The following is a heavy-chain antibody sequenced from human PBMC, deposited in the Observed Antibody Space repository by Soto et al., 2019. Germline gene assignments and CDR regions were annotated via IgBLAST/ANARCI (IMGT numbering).Heavy chain of an antibody. CDR3: AHGYVQLLSTFRDFAS. CDR2: SYWAGDL. D-gene: IGHD5-12*01. CDR1: GFSLNANGVG. V-gene: IGHV2-5*02. J-gene: IGHJ4*02. Sequence: SGLTLANPTQTITLTCNFSGFSLNANGVGVGGIRQPPRKSLEWVALSYWAGDLRYSPALKSRLTITQDPSKNQVVLTMTNMDPKVSSTYSCAHGYVQLLSTFRDFASWGQGILVTVSS.